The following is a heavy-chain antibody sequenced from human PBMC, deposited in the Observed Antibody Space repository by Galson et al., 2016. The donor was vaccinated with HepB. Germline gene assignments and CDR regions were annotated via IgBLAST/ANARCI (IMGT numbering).Heavy chain of an antibody. V-gene: IGHV1-69*13. Sequence: SVKVSCKASGGTLSSYGISWVRQAPGQGLEWMGGIFPIFGTANYAQNFQDRVTLTADESTTTAFMELGSLGCEDTAVYYCARMRESSDWDKPTYYFDYWGQGTLVTVSS. CDR1: GGTLSSYG. CDR3: ARMRESSDWDKPTYYFDY. J-gene: IGHJ4*02. CDR2: IFPIFGTA. D-gene: IGHD6-19*01.